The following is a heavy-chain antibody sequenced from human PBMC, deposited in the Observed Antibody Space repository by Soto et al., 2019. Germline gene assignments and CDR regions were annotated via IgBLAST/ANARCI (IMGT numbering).Heavy chain of an antibody. V-gene: IGHV3-9*01. D-gene: IGHD6-19*01. CDR2: ISWNSGSI. CDR1: GFTFDDYA. Sequence: EVQLVESGGGLVQPGRSLRLSCAASGFTFDDYAMHWVRQAPGKGLEWVSGISWNSGSIGYADSVKGRFTISRDNAKNSPYLQMNSLRAEDTALYYCAKDRGLVLSFYFDDWGQGTLVTVSS. CDR3: AKDRGLVLSFYFDD. J-gene: IGHJ4*02.